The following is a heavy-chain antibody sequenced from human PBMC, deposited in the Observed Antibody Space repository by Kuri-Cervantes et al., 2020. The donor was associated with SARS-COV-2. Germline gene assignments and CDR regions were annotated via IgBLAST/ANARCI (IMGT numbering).Heavy chain of an antibody. CDR1: GFTFSSYS. Sequence: GGSLRLFCAASGFTFSSYSINWVRQAPGKGLEWVSSISSSTSYIYYEDSVKGRFTISRDNAKNSLYLQMNSLRAEDTAIYYCARDRSSNWFSTRVAFDIWGQGTMVTVSS. CDR3: ARDRSSNWFSTRVAFDI. J-gene: IGHJ3*02. D-gene: IGHD6-13*01. CDR2: ISSSTSYI. V-gene: IGHV3-21*01.